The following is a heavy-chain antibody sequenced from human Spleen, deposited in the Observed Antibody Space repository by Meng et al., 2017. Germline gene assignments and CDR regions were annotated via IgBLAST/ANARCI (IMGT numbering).Heavy chain of an antibody. CDR1: GFTFSSYW. J-gene: IGHJ4*02. D-gene: IGHD1-26*01. V-gene: IGHV3-7*01. CDR2: IKQDGSEK. CDR3: ASQWELRVLDY. Sequence: EVQLVESGCGLVQPWGALRLSCADSGFTFSSYWMSWVRQAPGKGLEWVANIKQDGSEKYYVDSVKGRFTISRDNAKNSLYLQMNSLRAEDTAVYYCASQWELRVLDYWGQGTLVTVSS.